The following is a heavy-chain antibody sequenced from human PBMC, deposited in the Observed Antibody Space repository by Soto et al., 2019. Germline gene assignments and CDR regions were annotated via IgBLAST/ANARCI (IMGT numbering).Heavy chain of an antibody. V-gene: IGHV4-31*03. CDR3: ARVDYRTSPNLAQPFDP. CDR2: IIYSGRT. J-gene: IGHJ5*02. D-gene: IGHD6-6*01. Sequence: QVQLQESGPGLVKPSLTLSLTCTVPGGSISSGAYYWSWIRHHSGTGLEWIGHIIYSGRTYYNPSLKSRVTIPVDTSKDQFSLNLTSVTAADTAVYYCARVDYRTSPNLAQPFDPWGQGTLVTVSS. CDR1: GGSISSGAYY.